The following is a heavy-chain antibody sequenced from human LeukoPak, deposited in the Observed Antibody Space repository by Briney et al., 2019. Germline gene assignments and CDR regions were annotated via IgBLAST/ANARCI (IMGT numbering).Heavy chain of an antibody. Sequence: PGGSLRLSCAASGFTFSSYGMHWVRQAPGKGLEWVAFIRYDGSNKYYADSVKGRFTISRDNSKNTLYLQMNSLRAEDTAVYYCAKDAIDYDSSGTVDYWGQGTLVTVSS. V-gene: IGHV3-30*02. CDR1: GFTFSSYG. CDR3: AKDAIDYDSSGTVDY. J-gene: IGHJ4*02. CDR2: IRYDGSNK. D-gene: IGHD3-22*01.